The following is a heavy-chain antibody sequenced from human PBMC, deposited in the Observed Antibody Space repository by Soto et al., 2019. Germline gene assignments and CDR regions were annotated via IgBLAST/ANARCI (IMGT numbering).Heavy chain of an antibody. V-gene: IGHV4-59*01. D-gene: IGHD2-15*01. CDR2: IYYSGRT. J-gene: IGHJ4*02. CDR1: GDSISSYY. CDR3: ARGHLGITTTGTWYDFDY. Sequence: SETLSLTCTVSGDSISSYYWTWIRQPPGKGLEYIGYIYYSGRTYYNPSLKSRVTISVDTSKNQFSLKLSSVTAADTAVYYCARGHLGITTTGTWYDFDYWGQGTLVTVSS.